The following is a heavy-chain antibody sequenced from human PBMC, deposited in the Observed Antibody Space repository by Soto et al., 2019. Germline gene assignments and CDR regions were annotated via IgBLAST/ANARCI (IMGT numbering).Heavy chain of an antibody. CDR2: IIPIFGTA. Sequence: SVKVSCKASGGTFSSYAISWVRQAPGQGLEWMGGIIPIFGTANYAQKFQGRVTITADESTSTAYMELSSLRSEDTAVYYCARVDGNYDILTGYSPIYYGMDVWGQGTTVTVSS. J-gene: IGHJ6*02. V-gene: IGHV1-69*13. CDR3: ARVDGNYDILTGYSPIYYGMDV. CDR1: GGTFSSYA. D-gene: IGHD3-9*01.